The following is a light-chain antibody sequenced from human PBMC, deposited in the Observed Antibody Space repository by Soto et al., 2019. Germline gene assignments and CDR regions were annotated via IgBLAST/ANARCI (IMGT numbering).Light chain of an antibody. V-gene: IGKV1-5*01. J-gene: IGKJ2*01. CDR1: QSVSIW. CDR2: DAS. Sequence: DIQMTQSPSTLSASVGDTVTITCRASQSVSIWLAWYQKKPGKAPKVLIWDASTLQRGVPSRFSGSGSGTEFTLTISSLQSEDFAVYYCQHYNNWPFTFGQGTKLEIK. CDR3: QHYNNWPFT.